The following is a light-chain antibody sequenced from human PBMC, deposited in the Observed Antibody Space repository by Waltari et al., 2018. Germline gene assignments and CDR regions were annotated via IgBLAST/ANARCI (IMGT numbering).Light chain of an antibody. V-gene: IGLV1-40*01. CDR1: SSNIWAGYD. J-gene: IGLJ1*01. Sequence: QSVLTQPPSVSGAPGQRVTISCTGSSSNIWAGYDVHWYHQIPGTAPKLLIYGNTNRPSGVPDRFSGSKSGTSASLAITGLQAEDEADYYCQSYDSSLSGYVFGTGTKVTVL. CDR2: GNT. CDR3: QSYDSSLSGYV.